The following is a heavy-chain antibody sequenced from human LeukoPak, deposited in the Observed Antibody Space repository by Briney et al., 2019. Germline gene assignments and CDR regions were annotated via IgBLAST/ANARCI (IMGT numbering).Heavy chain of an antibody. CDR1: GFTFSSYA. J-gene: IGHJ4*02. CDR3: ASRGLVTPRSFDY. CDR2: ISYDGSNK. D-gene: IGHD4-23*01. Sequence: GRSLRLSCAASGFTFSSYAMHWVRQAPGKGLEWVAVISYDGSNKYYADPVKGRFTISRDNSKNTLYLQMNSLRAEDTAVYYCASRGLVTPRSFDYWGQGTLVTVSS. V-gene: IGHV3-30*04.